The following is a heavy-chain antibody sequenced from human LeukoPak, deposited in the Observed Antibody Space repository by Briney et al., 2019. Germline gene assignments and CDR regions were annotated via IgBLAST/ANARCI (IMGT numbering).Heavy chain of an antibody. V-gene: IGHV5-51*07. CDR3: ARGRYYYDSSGYHGDY. D-gene: IGHD3-22*01. J-gene: IGHJ4*02. CDR1: GYIFTSYW. Sequence: GESLKISCKGSGYIFTSYWIGWVHQMPGKGLEWMGIIYPGDSDTRYSPSFQGQVTISADKSISTAYLQWSSLKASDTAMYYCARGRYYYDSSGYHGDYWGQGTLVTVSS. CDR2: IYPGDSDT.